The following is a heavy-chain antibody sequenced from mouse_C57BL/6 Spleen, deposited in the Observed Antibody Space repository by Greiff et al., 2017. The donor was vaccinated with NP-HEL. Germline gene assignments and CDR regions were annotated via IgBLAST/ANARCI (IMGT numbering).Heavy chain of an antibody. CDR3: AKIYYDYGGYFDY. CDR2: INPSTGGT. J-gene: IGHJ2*01. Sequence: EVQLQQSGPELVKPGASVKMSCKASGYSFTGYYMNWVKQSPEKSLEWIGVINPSTGGTTYNQKFKAKATLTVDKSSSTAYMQLKSLTSEDSAVYYCAKIYYDYGGYFDYWGQGTTLTVSS. D-gene: IGHD2-4*01. V-gene: IGHV1-42*01. CDR1: GYSFTGYY.